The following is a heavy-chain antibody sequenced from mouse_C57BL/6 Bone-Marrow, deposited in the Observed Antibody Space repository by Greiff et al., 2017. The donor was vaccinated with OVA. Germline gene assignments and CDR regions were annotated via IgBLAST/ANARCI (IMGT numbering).Heavy chain of an antibody. CDR3: ARGGFYYGSSYDVDY. CDR2: IYPGDGDT. J-gene: IGHJ2*01. Sequence: QVQLKESGPELVKPGASVKISCKASGYAFSSSWMNWVKQRPGKGLEWIGRIYPGDGDTNYNGKFKGKATLTADKSSSTAYMQLSSLTSEDSAVYFCARGGFYYGSSYDVDYWGQGTTLTVSS. CDR1: GYAFSSSW. V-gene: IGHV1-82*01. D-gene: IGHD1-1*01.